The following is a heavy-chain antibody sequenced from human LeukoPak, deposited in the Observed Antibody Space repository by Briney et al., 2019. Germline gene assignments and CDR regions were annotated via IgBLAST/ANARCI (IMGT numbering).Heavy chain of an antibody. J-gene: IGHJ5*02. CDR2: ISGSGGST. Sequence: PGGSLRLSCAAPGFTFSSYAMSWVRQAPGKGLEWVSAISGSGGSTYYADSVKGRFTISRDNSKNTLYLQMNSLRAEDTAVYYCAKSGYGDYEFWFDPWGQGTLVTVSS. D-gene: IGHD4-17*01. CDR1: GFTFSSYA. CDR3: AKSGYGDYEFWFDP. V-gene: IGHV3-23*01.